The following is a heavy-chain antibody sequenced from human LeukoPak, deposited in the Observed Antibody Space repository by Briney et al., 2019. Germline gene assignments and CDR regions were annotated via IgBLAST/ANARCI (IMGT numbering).Heavy chain of an antibody. V-gene: IGHV1-2*02. CDR3: ASSITIFGVVSYFDY. J-gene: IGHJ4*02. Sequence: ASVKVSCKASGYTFTGYYMHWVRQAPGQGLEWMGWINPNSGGTNYAQKFQGRVTMTRDTSISTAYMELSRLRSDDTAVYYCASSITIFGVVSYFDYWGQGTLVTVSS. D-gene: IGHD3-3*01. CDR2: INPNSGGT. CDR1: GYTFTGYY.